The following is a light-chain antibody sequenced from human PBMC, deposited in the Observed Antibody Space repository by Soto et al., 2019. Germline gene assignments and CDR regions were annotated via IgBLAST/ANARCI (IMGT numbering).Light chain of an antibody. J-gene: IGKJ1*01. Sequence: AIRMTQSPSSFSASTGDRVTITCRASQDISSYLAWYQQKPGKAPKLLIYAASTLQSGVPSRFSGSGSGTDFTLTLSFLQSEDFATYSCHQYYCFPRTFGQGTKVEIK. V-gene: IGKV1-8*01. CDR1: QDISSY. CDR3: HQYYCFPRT. CDR2: AAS.